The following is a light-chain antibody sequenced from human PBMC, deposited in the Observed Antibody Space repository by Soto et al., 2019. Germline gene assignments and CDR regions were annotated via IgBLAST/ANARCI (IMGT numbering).Light chain of an antibody. V-gene: IGKV1-5*01. J-gene: IGKJ1*01. CDR2: DAS. CDR3: QQYHTYPWT. Sequence: DIQMTQSPSTLSASLGDRFTITCLASQSISSYLAWYQQKPGKAPKVLIFDASSLESGVPSRSGGSGSGTEFTLSISGLQPDDFATYYCQQYHTYPWTFGQGTKVDIK. CDR1: QSISSY.